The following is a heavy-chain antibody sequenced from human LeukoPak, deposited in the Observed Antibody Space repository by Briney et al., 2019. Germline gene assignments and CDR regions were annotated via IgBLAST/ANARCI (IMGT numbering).Heavy chain of an antibody. J-gene: IGHJ3*02. Sequence: GGSLRLSCAASGFSFSNCSMNWVRQAPGKGLEWVSSVSSSSTYIYYADSLEGRFTISRDNVRNSLYLQMNSLRAEDTAVYYCAGDYEGNLAFDIWGQGTMVTVSS. CDR3: AGDYEGNLAFDI. D-gene: IGHD4-23*01. V-gene: IGHV3-21*01. CDR2: VSSSSTYI. CDR1: GFSFSNCS.